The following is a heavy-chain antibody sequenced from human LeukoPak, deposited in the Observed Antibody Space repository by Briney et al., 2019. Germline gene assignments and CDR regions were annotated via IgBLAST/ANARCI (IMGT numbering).Heavy chain of an antibody. D-gene: IGHD2-15*01. CDR3: ARKSGGSFQYFQH. Sequence: SETLSLTCAVYGGSFSGYYWSWIRQPPWKGLEWIGEINHSGSTNYNPSLKSRVTISVDTSKNQFSLKLSSVTAADTAVYYCARKSGGSFQYFQHWGQGTLVTVSS. CDR1: GGSFSGYY. CDR2: INHSGST. V-gene: IGHV4-34*01. J-gene: IGHJ1*01.